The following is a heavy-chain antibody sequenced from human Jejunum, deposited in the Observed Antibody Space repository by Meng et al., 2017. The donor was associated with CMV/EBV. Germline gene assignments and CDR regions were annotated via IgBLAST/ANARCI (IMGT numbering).Heavy chain of an antibody. CDR3: ASHQQFCSGGSCYSLGYYYGMDV. Sequence: ITWVRQAPGQGLEWMGWMNPNNGNTGYAQKFQGRFTMTWNTSISTAYMELSSLRSEDTAIYYCASHQQFCSGGSCYSLGYYYGMDVWGQGTTVTVSS. V-gene: IGHV1-8*01. J-gene: IGHJ6*02. CDR2: MNPNNGNT. D-gene: IGHD2-15*01.